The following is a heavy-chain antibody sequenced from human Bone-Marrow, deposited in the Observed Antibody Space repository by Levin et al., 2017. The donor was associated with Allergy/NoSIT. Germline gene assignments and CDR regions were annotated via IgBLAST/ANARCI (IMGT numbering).Heavy chain of an antibody. CDR2: VYSGGST. CDR1: GFSVSSKF. V-gene: IGHV3-53*01. J-gene: IGHJ2*01. CDR3: ARDSKVQGSWYFDL. D-gene: IGHD1-1*01. Sequence: HSGGSLRLSCAASGFSVSSKFMSWVRQAPGKGLEWVSVVYSGGSTFYADSVKGRFTISRDTSKNMLYLQMDTVSAEDTAMYYCARDSKVQGSWYFDLWGRGTLVTVSS.